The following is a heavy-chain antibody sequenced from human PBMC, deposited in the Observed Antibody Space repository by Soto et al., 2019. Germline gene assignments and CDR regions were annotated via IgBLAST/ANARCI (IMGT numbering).Heavy chain of an antibody. J-gene: IGHJ6*03. V-gene: IGHV3-33*01. Sequence: GSLRLSCAASGFTFSSYGMHWVRQAPGKGLEWVAVIWYDGSNKYYADSVKGRFTISRDNSENALCLQMNSLRAEDTAVYSFARGGGDSSASYYMDGWSKGTTVTV. D-gene: IGHD6-25*01. CDR2: IWYDGSNK. CDR1: GFTFSSYG. CDR3: ARGGGDSSASYYMDG.